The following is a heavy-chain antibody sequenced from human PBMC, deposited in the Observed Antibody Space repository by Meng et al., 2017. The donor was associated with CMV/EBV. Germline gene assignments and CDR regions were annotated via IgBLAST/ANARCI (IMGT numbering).Heavy chain of an antibody. V-gene: IGHV1-45*02. J-gene: IGHJ5*02. D-gene: IGHD3-9*01. Sequence: SVKVSCKASGYTFTYRYLHWVRQAPGQALEWMGWITPFNGNTNYAQKFQDRVTITRDRSMSTAYMELSSLRSEDTAMYYCAILDDILTGYEDWFDPWGQGTLVTVSS. CDR1: GYTFTYRY. CDR3: AILDDILTGYEDWFDP. CDR2: ITPFNGNT.